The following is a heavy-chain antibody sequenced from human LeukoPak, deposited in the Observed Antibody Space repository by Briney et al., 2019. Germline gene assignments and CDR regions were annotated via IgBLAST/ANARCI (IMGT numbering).Heavy chain of an antibody. D-gene: IGHD2-2*02. CDR1: GFTFSSYS. CDR2: ISGSGGST. V-gene: IGHV3-23*01. CDR3: AKESTVRYCSSTSCYTGEAFDY. Sequence: GGSLRLSCAASGFTFSSYSMSWVRQAPGKGLEWVSAISGSGGSTYYADSVKGRFTISRDNSKNTLYLQMNSLRAEDTAVYYCAKESTVRYCSSTSCYTGEAFDYWGQGTLVTVSS. J-gene: IGHJ4*02.